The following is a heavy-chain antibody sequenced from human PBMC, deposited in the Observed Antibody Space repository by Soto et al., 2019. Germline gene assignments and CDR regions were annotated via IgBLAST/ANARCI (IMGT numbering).Heavy chain of an antibody. Sequence: QVQLQESGPGMVKPSETLSLTCTVSSDPTSTHTWGWIRQTPGKGLEWIGYIYETGGTAYNPSLNGRATISLDRSTKELALKLSSATASDTAMYHCVRQGIGPLHGLVDVWGRGTTVIVSS. CDR3: VRQGIGPLHGLVDV. CDR1: SDPTSTHT. CDR2: IYETGGT. V-gene: IGHV4-59*08. J-gene: IGHJ6*02. D-gene: IGHD3-10*01.